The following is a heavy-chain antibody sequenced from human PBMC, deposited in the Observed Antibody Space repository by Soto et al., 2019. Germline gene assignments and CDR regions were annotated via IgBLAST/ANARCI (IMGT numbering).Heavy chain of an antibody. D-gene: IGHD1-1*01. CDR3: PRDPPPHNPGGNDS. Sequence: GGSLRLSCAASGFTFSNAWMNWVRQAPGKGLEWVGRIKSKTDGGTTDYAAPVKGRFTISRDDSKNTLYLQMHSLKTEDTAVNYCPRDPPPHNPGGNDSWGQETLVTVSS. V-gene: IGHV3-15*07. J-gene: IGHJ5*01. CDR2: IKSKTDGGTT. CDR1: GFTFSNAW.